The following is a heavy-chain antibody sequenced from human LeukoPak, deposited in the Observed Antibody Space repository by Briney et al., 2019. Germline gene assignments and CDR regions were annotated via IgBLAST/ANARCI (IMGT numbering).Heavy chain of an antibody. J-gene: IGHJ5*02. CDR1: GYTFTAYY. CDR3: ARDQEGIAVPGTKGRAFDP. Sequence: ASVKVSCKASGYTFTAYYMYWVRQAPGQGLEWMGRIYPNTGGTNYAQKFQGRVTMTRDTSIRTAYMELSRLRSDDTAVYYCARDQEGIAVPGTKGRAFDPWGQGTLVTVSS. CDR2: IYPNTGGT. D-gene: IGHD6-19*01. V-gene: IGHV1-2*02.